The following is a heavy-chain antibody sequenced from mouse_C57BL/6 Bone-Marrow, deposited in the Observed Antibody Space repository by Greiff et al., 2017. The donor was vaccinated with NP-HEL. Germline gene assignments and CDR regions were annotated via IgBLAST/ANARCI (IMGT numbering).Heavy chain of an antibody. D-gene: IGHD2-3*01. Sequence: VKLMESGPELVKPGASVKISCKASGYAFSSSWMNWVKQRPGKGLEWIGRIYPGDGDTNYNGKFKGKATLTADKSSSTAYMQLSSLTSEDSAVYFCARPYDGYPAWFAYWGQGTLVTVSA. CDR1: GYAFSSSW. J-gene: IGHJ3*01. CDR2: IYPGDGDT. V-gene: IGHV1-82*01. CDR3: ARPYDGYPAWFAY.